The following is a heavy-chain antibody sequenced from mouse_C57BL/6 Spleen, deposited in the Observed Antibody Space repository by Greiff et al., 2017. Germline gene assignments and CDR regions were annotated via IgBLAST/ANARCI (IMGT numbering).Heavy chain of an antibody. V-gene: IGHV2-5*01. Sequence: VKLVESGPGLVQPSQSLSITCTVSGFSLTSYGVHWVRQSPGKGLEWLGVIWRGGSTDYNAAFMSRLSITKDNSTSQVFFKMNSLQADDTAIYSCAKDSSGYVYAMDYWGQGTSVTVSS. J-gene: IGHJ4*01. CDR3: AKDSSGYVYAMDY. CDR1: GFSLTSYG. D-gene: IGHD3-2*02. CDR2: IWRGGST.